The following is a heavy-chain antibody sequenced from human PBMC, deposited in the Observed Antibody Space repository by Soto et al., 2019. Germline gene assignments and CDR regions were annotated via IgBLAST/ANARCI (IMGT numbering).Heavy chain of an antibody. CDR1: GFTFSSYW. Sequence: EVQLVESGGGLVQPGGSMRLSCAASGFTFSSYWMHWVRQPPGKGLEWVSRINSDGSSTSYADSVKGRFTISRDNAKNTLYLQMNSLRAEDTAVYYCARLLAVAGTNYWGQGTLVTVSS. D-gene: IGHD6-19*01. V-gene: IGHV3-74*01. CDR3: ARLLAVAGTNY. CDR2: INSDGSST. J-gene: IGHJ4*02.